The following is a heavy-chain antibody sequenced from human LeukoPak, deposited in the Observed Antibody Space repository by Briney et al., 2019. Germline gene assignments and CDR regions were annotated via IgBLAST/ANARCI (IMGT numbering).Heavy chain of an antibody. J-gene: IGHJ3*02. D-gene: IGHD2-8*02. V-gene: IGHV4-61*02. CDR3: ARHVMRNHPGGSSYTHAFDT. CDR1: GGSVSTDLYY. CDR2: IYSNGWT. Sequence: PSETLSLICTVSGGSVSTDLYYWTWIRQPAGKGLEWIGRIYSNGWTDYNPPLKSRVSISIDTSKNHFSLKMSLATAADTALYYCARHVMRNHPGGSSYTHAFDTWGHGTRVTVSS.